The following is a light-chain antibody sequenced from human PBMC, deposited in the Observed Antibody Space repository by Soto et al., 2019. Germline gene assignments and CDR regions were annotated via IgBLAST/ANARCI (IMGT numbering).Light chain of an antibody. Sequence: QSVLTQPASVSGTPGQSITISCTGSNSDVGIYDFVSLYQHHPGRAPKLIVSEVSHRPSGVSNRFSGSKSSNTASLTISGLQSEDEADYYCISYTSDDVRYVFGTGTKVTVL. V-gene: IGLV2-14*01. CDR1: NSDVGIYDF. CDR3: ISYTSDDVRYV. J-gene: IGLJ1*01. CDR2: EVS.